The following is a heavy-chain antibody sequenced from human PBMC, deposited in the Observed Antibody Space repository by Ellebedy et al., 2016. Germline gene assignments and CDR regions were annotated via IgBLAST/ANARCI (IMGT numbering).Heavy chain of an antibody. V-gene: IGHV4-34*01. Sequence: SETLSLXXAVYGGSFSGYYWSWIRQPPGKGLEWIGEINHSGSTNYNPSLKSRVTISVDTSKNQFSLKLSSVTAADTAVYYCARENRPGSYAYWSFDVWGRGTLVIVSS. CDR1: GGSFSGYY. D-gene: IGHD3-10*01. CDR3: ARENRPGSYAYWSFDV. J-gene: IGHJ2*01. CDR2: INHSGST.